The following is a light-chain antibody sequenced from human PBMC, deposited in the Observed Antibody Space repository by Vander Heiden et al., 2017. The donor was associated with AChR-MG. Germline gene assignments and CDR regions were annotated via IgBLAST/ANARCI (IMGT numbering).Light chain of an antibody. CDR1: SSNIGNNY. Sequence: SVLTQPPSVSAAPGQKVTISCSGSSSNIGNNYVSWYQQLPGAAPKRLIYDSDKRPSGIPDRFSGSQSGASGTLVITGLQTGDEADYYCGTWDSSLTAVVFGGGTTLTVL. CDR3: GTWDSSLTAVV. J-gene: IGLJ2*01. V-gene: IGLV1-51*01. CDR2: DSD.